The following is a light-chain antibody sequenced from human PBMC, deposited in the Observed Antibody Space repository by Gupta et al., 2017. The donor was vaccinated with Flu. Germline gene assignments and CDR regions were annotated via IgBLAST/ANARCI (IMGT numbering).Light chain of an antibody. CDR2: EVS. J-gene: IGLJ3*02. CDR1: SSDIVSDDS. V-gene: IGLV2-14*03. Sequence: QSALPQHSSASGSTGQSITIPCSGTSSDIVSDDSVSWYQQHPGKAPKLMIYEVSNRPSGVSSRFSASKSGNTASLTISGLQAEDEAEYYCSSFTRTSTWLFGGGTKLTVL. CDR3: SSFTRTSTWL.